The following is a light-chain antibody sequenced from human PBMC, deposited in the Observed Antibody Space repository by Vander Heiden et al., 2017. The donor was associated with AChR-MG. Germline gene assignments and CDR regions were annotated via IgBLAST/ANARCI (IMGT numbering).Light chain of an antibody. Sequence: QSVLRQPPSISGAPGQRVTISCAGRRSNLGADYDVHWYQPLPGTAPRVLIFNNINRPSGIPDRFSGSKSGTSASLAITGLQAEDEADYYCQSYDNDLSGPVFGGGTKLTVL. CDR2: NNI. CDR1: RSNLGADYD. CDR3: QSYDNDLSGPV. J-gene: IGLJ2*01. V-gene: IGLV1-40*01.